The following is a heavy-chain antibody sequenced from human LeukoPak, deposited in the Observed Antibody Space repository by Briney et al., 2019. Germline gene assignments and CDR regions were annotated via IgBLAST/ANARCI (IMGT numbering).Heavy chain of an antibody. V-gene: IGHV3-74*01. CDR3: VSFYETY. CDR1: GFTFSSYW. CDR2: INSDGSWT. Sequence: GGSLRLSCAASGFTFSSYWMHWVRQAPGKGLVWVSHINSDGSWTSYADSVKGRFTISKDNAKNTVYLQMNSLRAEDTAVYYCVSFYETYWGRGTLVTVSS. J-gene: IGHJ4*02. D-gene: IGHD2/OR15-2a*01.